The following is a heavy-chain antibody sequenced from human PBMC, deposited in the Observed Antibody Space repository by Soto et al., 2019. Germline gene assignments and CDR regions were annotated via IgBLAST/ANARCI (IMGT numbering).Heavy chain of an antibody. J-gene: IGHJ4*02. D-gene: IGHD1-26*01. Sequence: SETLSLTCTVSGGSISSSSYFWGWIRQPPGKGLEWIGSIYYSGSTYYNPSLKSRVTVSVDTSKNQFSLKLSSVTAADTAVYYCARVDTSMGATCVSYWGQGTLVTVSS. V-gene: IGHV4-39*07. CDR3: ARVDTSMGATCVSY. CDR1: GGSISSSSYF. CDR2: IYYSGST.